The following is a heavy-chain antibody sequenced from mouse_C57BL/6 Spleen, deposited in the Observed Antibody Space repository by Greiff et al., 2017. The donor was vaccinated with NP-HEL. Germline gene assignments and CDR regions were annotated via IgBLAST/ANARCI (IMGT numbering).Heavy chain of an antibody. D-gene: IGHD2-3*01. CDR1: GYTFTSYW. V-gene: IGHV1-69*01. CDR2: IDPSDSYT. Sequence: VQLQQPGAELVMPGASVKLSCKASGYTFTSYWMHWVKQRPGQGLEWIGEIDPSDSYTNYNQKFKGKSTLTVDKSSSTAYMQLSSLTSEDSAVYYCARRNYDGYYWFAYWGQGTLVTVSA. CDR3: ARRNYDGYYWFAY. J-gene: IGHJ3*01.